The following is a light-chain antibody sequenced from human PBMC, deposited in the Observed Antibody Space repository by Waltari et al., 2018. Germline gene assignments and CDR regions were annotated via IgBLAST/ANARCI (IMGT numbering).Light chain of an antibody. CDR1: SGSIASNY. Sequence: NFMLTQPHSVSESPGKTLTISCTRSSGSIASNYVQWYQQRPGRAPITVIYEDNERPSGVPDGFSGSIDSSSNSASLTISGLKTEDEADYYCQSYNSSNVIFGGGTKLTVL. V-gene: IGLV6-57*04. J-gene: IGLJ2*01. CDR3: QSYNSSNVI. CDR2: EDN.